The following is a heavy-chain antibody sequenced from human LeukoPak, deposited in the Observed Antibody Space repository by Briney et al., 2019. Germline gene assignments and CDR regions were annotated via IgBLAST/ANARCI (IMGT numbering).Heavy chain of an antibody. J-gene: IGHJ6*02. Sequence: GGSLRLSCAASGFTFNTYTMNWVRQAPGKGLEWVSYISGSSGIIDYADSVRGRFTISRDNSKNTLYLQMNSLRAEDTAVYYCAKWASYDILTGYSTNRYYYGMDVWGQGTTVTVSS. CDR1: GFTFNTYT. CDR2: ISGSSGII. V-gene: IGHV3-48*01. CDR3: AKWASYDILTGYSTNRYYYGMDV. D-gene: IGHD3-9*01.